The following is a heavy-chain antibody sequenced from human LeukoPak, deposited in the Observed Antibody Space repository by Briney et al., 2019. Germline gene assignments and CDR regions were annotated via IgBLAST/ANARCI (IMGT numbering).Heavy chain of an antibody. CDR1: GYTFTSYG. V-gene: IGHV1-18*01. D-gene: IGHD1-20*01. Sequence: GASVKVSCKASGYTFTSYGISWVRQAPGQGLEWMGWISAYNGNTNYAQKLQGRVTMTTDTSTSTAYMELRSLRSDDTAVYYCARDRYLEREYNWFDPWGQGTLVTVSS. J-gene: IGHJ5*02. CDR3: ARDRYLEREYNWFDP. CDR2: ISAYNGNT.